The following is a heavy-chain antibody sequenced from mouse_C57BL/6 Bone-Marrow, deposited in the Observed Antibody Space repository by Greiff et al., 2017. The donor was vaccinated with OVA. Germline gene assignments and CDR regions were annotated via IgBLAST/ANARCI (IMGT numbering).Heavy chain of an antibody. D-gene: IGHD2-4*01. CDR1: GYTFTDYN. CDR2: INPNNGGT. Sequence: VQLQQSGPELVKPGASVKMSCKASGYTFTDYNMHWVKQSHGKSLEWIGYINPNNGGTSYNQKFKGKATLTVNKSSSTAYMELRSRTSEDSAVYYCARRDGYDYTWFAYWGQGTLVTVSA. CDR3: ARRDGYDYTWFAY. J-gene: IGHJ3*01. V-gene: IGHV1-22*01.